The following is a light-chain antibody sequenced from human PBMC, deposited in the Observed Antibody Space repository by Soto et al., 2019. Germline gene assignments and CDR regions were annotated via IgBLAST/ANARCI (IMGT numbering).Light chain of an antibody. CDR1: QSVRSN. V-gene: IGKV3-20*01. CDR3: QQYGSSPRT. CDR2: DAS. Sequence: EIVLTQSPGTLSLSPGERATLSCRASQSVRSNLAWYQQKPGQAPRLLIHDASSRATGISDRFTGSGSGTDFTLTITTLEPEDFAVYYCQQYGSSPRTFGPGTKVDIK. J-gene: IGKJ3*01.